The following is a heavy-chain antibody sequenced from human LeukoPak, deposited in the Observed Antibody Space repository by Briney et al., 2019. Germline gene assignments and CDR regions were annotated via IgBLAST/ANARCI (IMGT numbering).Heavy chain of an antibody. CDR1: GGSISSGGHY. CDR3: ARGYDFWSEGWFDP. Sequence: SETLSLTCIVSGGSISSGGHYWGWIRQPPGKGLEWIGSIYYSGSTYYNPSLNSRVTMFIDMSKNQFSLKLSSVTAADTAVYYCARGYDFWSEGWFDPWGQGTLVTVSS. J-gene: IGHJ5*02. CDR2: IYYSGST. D-gene: IGHD3-3*01. V-gene: IGHV4-39*01.